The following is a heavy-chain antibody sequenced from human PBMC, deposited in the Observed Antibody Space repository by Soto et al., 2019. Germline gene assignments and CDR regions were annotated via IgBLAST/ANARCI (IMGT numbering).Heavy chain of an antibody. D-gene: IGHD3-16*01. V-gene: IGHV3-49*04. CDR2: IRRNAYGGTT. CDR3: TRASSLDFDF. CDR1: GFTLVDYA. J-gene: IGHJ4*02. Sequence: GGSLRLSCRPSGFTLVDYALSWVRQAPGKGLEWVGFIRRNAYGGTTDYAASVKGRFTISRDDSKSIAHLQMNSLRTEDTAVYYCTRASSLDFDFWGQGTLVNRLL.